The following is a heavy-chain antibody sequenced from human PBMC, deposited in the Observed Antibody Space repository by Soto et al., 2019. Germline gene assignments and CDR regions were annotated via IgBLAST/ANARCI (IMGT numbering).Heavy chain of an antibody. J-gene: IGHJ3*02. CDR2: IYPGDSDT. CDR1: GYSFTSYW. Sequence: GESLKISCKGSGYSFTSYWIGWVRQMPGKGLEWMGIIYPGDSDTRYSPSFQGQVTISADKSISTAYLQWSSLKASDTAMYYCARQPHYCSGGSCYSSDAFDIWGQGTMVTVSS. V-gene: IGHV5-51*01. CDR3: ARQPHYCSGGSCYSSDAFDI. D-gene: IGHD2-15*01.